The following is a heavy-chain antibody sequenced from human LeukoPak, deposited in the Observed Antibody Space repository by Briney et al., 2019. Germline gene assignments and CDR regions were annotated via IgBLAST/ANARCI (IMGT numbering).Heavy chain of an antibody. J-gene: IGHJ4*02. CDR1: GGSFSNYY. D-gene: IGHD3-22*01. Sequence: SETLSLTCTVSGGSFSNYYWTWIRQPPGKGLDWIGYIYYSGSTNYNPSLKSRLTISIDTSKNQFFLKLSSVTAADTAVYYCARAYFDTSAYYPHFEFWGPGTLVTVSS. CDR3: ARAYFDTSAYYPHFEF. CDR2: IYYSGST. V-gene: IGHV4-59*08.